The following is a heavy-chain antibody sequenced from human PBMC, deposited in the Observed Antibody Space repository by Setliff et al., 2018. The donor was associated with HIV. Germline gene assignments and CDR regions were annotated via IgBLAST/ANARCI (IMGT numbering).Heavy chain of an antibody. CDR2: IYISGST. V-gene: IGHV4-61*02. D-gene: IGHD3-22*01. J-gene: IGHJ3*02. CDR1: GGSISSGNYY. Sequence: SETLSLTCTVSGGSISSGNYYWNWIRQPAGKGLEWIGRIYISGSTNYNPSLESRVTISLDTSKIQFSLKLRSVTAADTAVYYCAREDYYDSSGDAFDIWGQGTMVTVSS. CDR3: AREDYYDSSGDAFDI.